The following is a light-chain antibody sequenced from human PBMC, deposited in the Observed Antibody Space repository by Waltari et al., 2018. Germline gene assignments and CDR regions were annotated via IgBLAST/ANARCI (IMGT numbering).Light chain of an antibody. CDR2: YDG. V-gene: IGLV3-21*04. CDR3: QVWDTTSDHLI. J-gene: IGLJ2*01. CDR1: NVGSKT. Sequence: SYVLTQPPSMSVAPEQTARITCGGDNVGSKTVNWYQLKPGQAPLLVIYYDGERPSGIPGRFAGANSESTATLTISRVEAGDEADYFCQVWDTTSDHLIVGGGTKLTVL.